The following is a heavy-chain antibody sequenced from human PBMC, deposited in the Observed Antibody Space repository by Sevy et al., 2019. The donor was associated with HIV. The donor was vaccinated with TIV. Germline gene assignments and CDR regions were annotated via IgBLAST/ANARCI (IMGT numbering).Heavy chain of an antibody. CDR3: ARARLGPLGSLDS. D-gene: IGHD3-10*01. J-gene: IGHJ4*02. CDR2: VNPRNGGT. Sequence: ASVKVSCKASGYTFTGQYIHWVRQVPGQGLEWVGWVNPRNGGTKTAQSFEGRVTLTRDTSISTANLEMGSLTSDDTHVYFCARARLGPLGSLDSWGQGTLVTVSS. CDR1: GYTFTGQY. V-gene: IGHV1-2*02.